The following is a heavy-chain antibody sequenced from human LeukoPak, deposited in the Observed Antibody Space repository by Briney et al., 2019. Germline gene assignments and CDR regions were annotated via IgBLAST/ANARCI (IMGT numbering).Heavy chain of an antibody. J-gene: IGHJ4*02. CDR3: ARGLMATINYFDY. Sequence: SETLSLTCTVSGGSISSYYWSWIPPPPGKGLEWIGYIYYSGSTNYNPSLKSRVTISVDTSKNQFSLKLSSVTAADTAVYYCARGLMATINYFDYWGQGTLVTVSS. CDR1: GGSISSYY. CDR2: IYYSGST. V-gene: IGHV4-59*01. D-gene: IGHD5-24*01.